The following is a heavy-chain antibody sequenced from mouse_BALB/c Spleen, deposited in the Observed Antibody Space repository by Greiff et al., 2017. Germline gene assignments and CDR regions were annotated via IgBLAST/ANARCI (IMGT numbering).Heavy chain of an antibody. CDR2: IDPANGNT. Sequence: EVQLQQSGAELVKPGASVKLSCTASGFNIKDTYMHWVKQRPEQGLEWIGRIDPANGNTKYDPKFQGKATITADTSSNTAYLQLSSLTSEDTAVYYCARAYNGSSRYAMDYWGQGNSETVSS. J-gene: IGHJ4*01. D-gene: IGHD1-1*01. CDR1: GFNIKDTY. V-gene: IGHV14-3*02. CDR3: ARAYNGSSRYAMDY.